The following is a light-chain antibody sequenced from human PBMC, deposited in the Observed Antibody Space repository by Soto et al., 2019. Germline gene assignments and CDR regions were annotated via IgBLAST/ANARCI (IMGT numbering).Light chain of an antibody. J-gene: IGLJ2*01. Sequence: QSALTQPPSASGSPGQSVTISCTGTTSDVGGYNYVSWYQQHPGKAPKLMIYEVSKRPSGVPDRFSGSKSGNTASLTVSGRQAEDEADYYSSSYAGSNPGELVGGTKQPV. CDR2: EVS. CDR3: SSYAGSNPGE. CDR1: TSDVGGYNY. V-gene: IGLV2-8*01.